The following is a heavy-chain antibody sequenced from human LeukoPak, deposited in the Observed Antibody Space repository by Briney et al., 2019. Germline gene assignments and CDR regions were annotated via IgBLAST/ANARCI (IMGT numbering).Heavy chain of an antibody. Sequence: PSETLSLTCTVSGGSISSYYWSWIRQPAGKGLEWIGRIYTSGSTNYNPSLKSRVTMSVDTPKNQFSLKLSSVTAADTAVYYCAREEYCSSTSCYEAARFYYYYYMDVWGKGTTVTISS. CDR3: AREEYCSSTSCYEAARFYYYYYMDV. D-gene: IGHD2-2*01. J-gene: IGHJ6*03. V-gene: IGHV4-4*07. CDR1: GGSISSYY. CDR2: IYTSGST.